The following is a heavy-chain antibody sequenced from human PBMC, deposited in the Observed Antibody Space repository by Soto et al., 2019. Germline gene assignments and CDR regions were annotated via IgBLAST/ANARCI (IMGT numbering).Heavy chain of an antibody. D-gene: IGHD2-2*01. V-gene: IGHV3-23*01. Sequence: QPGGSLRLSCVASGFTFSSYAMTWVRQAPGKGLEWVSVISGSGSTTYYADSVKGRFTISRDTSKNTLYLQMNGLRADDTAVYYCAKPNLICSSTSCYDYWGQGTLVTVSS. CDR1: GFTFSSYA. J-gene: IGHJ4*02. CDR3: AKPNLICSSTSCYDY. CDR2: ISGSGSTT.